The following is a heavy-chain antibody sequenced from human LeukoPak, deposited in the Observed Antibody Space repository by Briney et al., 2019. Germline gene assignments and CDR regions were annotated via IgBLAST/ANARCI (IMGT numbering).Heavy chain of an antibody. CDR3: ATAFVPPNPRGWFDP. CDR2: ISAYNGNT. CDR1: GYTFSTYG. J-gene: IGHJ5*02. V-gene: IGHV1-18*01. Sequence: ASVKVSCKASGYTFSTYGISWVRQAPGQGLEWMGWISAYNGNTNYAQKLQGRVTMTTDTSTSTAYMELSSLRSEDTAVYYCATAFVPPNPRGWFDPWGQGTLVTVSS. D-gene: IGHD6-6*01.